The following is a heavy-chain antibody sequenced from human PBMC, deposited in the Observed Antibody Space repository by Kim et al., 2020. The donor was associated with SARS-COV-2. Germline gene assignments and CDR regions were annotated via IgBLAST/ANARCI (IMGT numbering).Heavy chain of an antibody. CDR3: ARSALCNYYYGIDV. V-gene: IGHV3-30*01. Sequence: ADSVTGRFTHPRDNSTNTLYRQMNSLKAQDTAVYYCARSALCNYYYGIDVWGQGTTVTVSS. J-gene: IGHJ6*02.